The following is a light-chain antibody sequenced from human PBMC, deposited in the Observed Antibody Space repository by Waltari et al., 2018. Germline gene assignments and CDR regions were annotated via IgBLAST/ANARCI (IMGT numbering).Light chain of an antibody. CDR3: SSYAGSNILL. CDR2: EIT. V-gene: IGLV2-11*01. Sequence: QAALTQPRSVSGSPGQSVTISCTGTTRGIGGFNYVSWYQQHPGTAPKVMIYEITKRPSGVSARFSGSKSGNTASLTISGLQAEDEADYYCSSYAGSNILLFGGGTRLTVL. J-gene: IGLJ2*01. CDR1: TRGIGGFNY.